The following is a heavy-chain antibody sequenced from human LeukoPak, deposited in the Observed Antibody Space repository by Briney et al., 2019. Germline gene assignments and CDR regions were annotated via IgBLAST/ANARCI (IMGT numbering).Heavy chain of an antibody. CDR3: AIDSSGYYYYGMDV. V-gene: IGHV5-10-1*01. J-gene: IGHJ6*02. D-gene: IGHD3-22*01. CDR1: GYSFTSYW. Sequence: GESLKISCKGSGYSFTSYWISWVRQMPGKGLEWMGRIDPSDSYTNYSPSFQGHVTISADKSISTACLQWSSLKASDTAMYYCAIDSSGYYYYGMDVWGQGTTVTVSS. CDR2: IDPSDSYT.